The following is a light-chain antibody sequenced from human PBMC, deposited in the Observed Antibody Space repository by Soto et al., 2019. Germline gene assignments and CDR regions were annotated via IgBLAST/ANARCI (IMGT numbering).Light chain of an antibody. CDR3: QQRSN. J-gene: IGKJ5*01. CDR1: QGVSSY. V-gene: IGKV3-11*01. Sequence: EIVLTQSPATLSLSPGERATLSCRASQGVSSYLAWYQQKPGQAPRLLIYDASNRATGIPARFSGSGSGTDFTLTISSLEPEYFAVYYCQQRSNFGQGTRLEIK. CDR2: DAS.